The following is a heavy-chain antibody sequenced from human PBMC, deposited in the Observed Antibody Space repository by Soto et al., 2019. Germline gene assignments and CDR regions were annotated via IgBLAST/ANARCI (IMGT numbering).Heavy chain of an antibody. Sequence: AGGSLRLSCAASGFTFSSYGMHWVRQAPGKGLERVAVIWYDGSNKYYADSVKGRFTISRDNSKNTLYLQMNSLRAEDTSVYYCARDRNYYDSSGILDYWGQGTLVTVSS. CDR2: IWYDGSNK. CDR3: ARDRNYYDSSGILDY. J-gene: IGHJ4*02. CDR1: GFTFSSYG. D-gene: IGHD3-22*01. V-gene: IGHV3-33*01.